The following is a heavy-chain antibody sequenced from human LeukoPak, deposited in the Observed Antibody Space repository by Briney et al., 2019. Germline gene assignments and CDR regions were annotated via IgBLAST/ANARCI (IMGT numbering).Heavy chain of an antibody. CDR3: ARAGMGYCSTTSCKYFQH. CDR2: IYPGDSDS. Sequence: GESLKISCKGSGYSFTSYCICWVRQMPGKSLECMGIIYPGDSDSYYSPSFQGQVIISADKPVNTAYLQWSSLKVSDNAMYYCARAGMGYCSTTSCKYFQHWGQGTLVTVSS. J-gene: IGHJ1*01. CDR1: GYSFTSYC. V-gene: IGHV5-51*04. D-gene: IGHD2-2*01.